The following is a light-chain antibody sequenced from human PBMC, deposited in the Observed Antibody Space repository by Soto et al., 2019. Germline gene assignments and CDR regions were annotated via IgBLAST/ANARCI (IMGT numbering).Light chain of an antibody. J-gene: IGKJ4*01. Sequence: MTRAPSTLSASVGDRVTITFRRSQSISSWLAWYQQKPVQVPRPXXYGPSTRANGTPVRFSGSGSGTELPLTISSPQSEAFAVYYCQQYNKWHPIPFGGGTKVDIK. CDR1: QSISSW. CDR2: GPS. CDR3: QQYNKWHPIP. V-gene: IGKV3-15*01.